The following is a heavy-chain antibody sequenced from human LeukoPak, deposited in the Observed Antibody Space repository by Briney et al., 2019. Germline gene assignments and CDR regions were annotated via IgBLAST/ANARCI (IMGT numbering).Heavy chain of an antibody. CDR1: GFTSSDYW. V-gene: IGHV3-74*01. CDR2: VTGDGSST. D-gene: IGHD3-10*01. CDR3: TRDASGTYPLDH. J-gene: IGHJ4*02. Sequence: GGSLRLSCAASGFTSSDYWMHWARQAPGKGLVWVSLVTGDGSSTWYADSVKGRFTISRDNAKNTLYLQMNSLRAEDTAVYYCTRDASGTYPLDHWGQGTLVTVSS.